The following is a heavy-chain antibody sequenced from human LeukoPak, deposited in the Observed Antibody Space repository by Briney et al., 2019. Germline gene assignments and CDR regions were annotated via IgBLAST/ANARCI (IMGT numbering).Heavy chain of an antibody. V-gene: IGHV3-21*04. Sequence: GGSLRLSCAGSGLTFSDYTMNWVRQAPEKGLEWVASISTESIHIDYADSVKGRFTISRDNRRNSLFLHMNSLRADDTALYYCARDVSNGQQFFDHWGQGTLVTVSS. J-gene: IGHJ4*02. CDR3: ARDVSNGQQFFDH. CDR2: ISTESIHI. D-gene: IGHD5-18*01. CDR1: GLTFSDYT.